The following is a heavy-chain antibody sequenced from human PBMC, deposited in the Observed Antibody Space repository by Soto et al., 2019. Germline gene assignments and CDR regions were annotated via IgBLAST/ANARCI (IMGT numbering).Heavy chain of an antibody. V-gene: IGHV3-30*18. J-gene: IGHJ4*02. Sequence: PGGSLRLSCAASGFTFSSYGMHWVRQAPGKGLEWVAVISYDGSNKYYADSVKGRFTISRDNSKNTLYLQMNSLRAEDTAVYYCAKEGGQQWLAFYYFDYWGQGTLVTVS. CDR3: AKEGGQQWLAFYYFDY. CDR1: GFTFSSYG. D-gene: IGHD6-19*01. CDR2: ISYDGSNK.